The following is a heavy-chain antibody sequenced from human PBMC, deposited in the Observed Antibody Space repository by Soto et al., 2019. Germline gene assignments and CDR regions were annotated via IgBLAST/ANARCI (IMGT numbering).Heavy chain of an antibody. Sequence: QVQLVQSGAEVKKPGASVKVSCKASGYTFTSYDINWVRQATGQGLEWMGWRNPNSGNTGYAQKFQGRVTMTKNTTRSTADMGLNSMRSEDTAVYYCARGYPSITIFGVVRDVWGKGTTVTVSS. CDR3: ARGYPSITIFGVVRDV. J-gene: IGHJ6*04. CDR1: GYTFTSYD. V-gene: IGHV1-8*01. CDR2: RNPNSGNT. D-gene: IGHD3-3*01.